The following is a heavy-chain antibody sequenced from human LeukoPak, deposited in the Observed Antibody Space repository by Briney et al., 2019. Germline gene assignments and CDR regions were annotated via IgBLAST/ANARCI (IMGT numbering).Heavy chain of an antibody. CDR3: ARDHNGIVVVTPFDH. V-gene: IGHV1-18*01. J-gene: IGHJ4*02. CDR1: GYTFTSYG. Sequence: ASVKVSCKASGYTFTSYGISWVRQAPGQGLEWMGWISAYNGNTNYAQKLQGRVTMTTDTSTSTAYMELRSLRSDDTAVYYCARDHNGIVVVTPFDHWGQGTLVTVSS. D-gene: IGHD3-22*01. CDR2: ISAYNGNT.